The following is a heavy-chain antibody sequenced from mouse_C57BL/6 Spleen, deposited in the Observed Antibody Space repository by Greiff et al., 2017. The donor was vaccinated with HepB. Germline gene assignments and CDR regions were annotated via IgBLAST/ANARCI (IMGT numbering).Heavy chain of an antibody. D-gene: IGHD2-4*01. J-gene: IGHJ4*01. V-gene: IGHV1-64*01. CDR2: IHPNSGST. CDR1: GYTFTSYW. Sequence: QVQLQQSGAELVKPGASVKLSCKASGYTFTSYWMHWVKQRPGQGLEWIGMIHPNSGSTNYNEKFKSKATLTVDTSSSTAYMQLSSLTSEDSAVYYCARGGYDYDDYAMDYWGQGTSVTVSS. CDR3: ARGGYDYDDYAMDY.